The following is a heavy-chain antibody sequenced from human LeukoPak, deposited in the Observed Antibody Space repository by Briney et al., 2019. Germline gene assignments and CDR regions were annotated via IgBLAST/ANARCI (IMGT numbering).Heavy chain of an antibody. J-gene: IGHJ6*02. V-gene: IGHV1-18*01. D-gene: IGHD3-3*01. Sequence: ASVKVSCKASGYTFTSYGISWVRQAPGQGLEWMGWISAYNGNTNYAQKLQGRVTMTTDTSTSTAYMELRSLRSDDTAVYYCARGIAGGVAYYYYYGMDVWGQGTTVTVSS. CDR3: ARGIAGGVAYYYYYGMDV. CDR1: GYTFTSYG. CDR2: ISAYNGNT.